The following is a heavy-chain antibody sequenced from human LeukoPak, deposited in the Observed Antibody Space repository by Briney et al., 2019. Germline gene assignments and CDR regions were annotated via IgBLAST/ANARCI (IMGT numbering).Heavy chain of an antibody. CDR1: GFTFSSYE. Sequence: PGGSLRLSCAASGFTFSSYEMNWVRQAPGKGLEWVSYISSSGSTIYYADSVKGRFTISRDNAKNSLYLQMNGLRAEDTAVYYCARVFSYYYDSSGYLNWGQGTLVTVSS. V-gene: IGHV3-48*03. CDR2: ISSSGSTI. J-gene: IGHJ4*02. D-gene: IGHD3-22*01. CDR3: ARVFSYYYDSSGYLN.